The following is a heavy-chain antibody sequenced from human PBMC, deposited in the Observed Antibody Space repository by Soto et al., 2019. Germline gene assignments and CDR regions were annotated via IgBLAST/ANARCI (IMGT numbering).Heavy chain of an antibody. J-gene: IGHJ4*02. D-gene: IGHD6-19*01. CDR3: ARTKPWLVPPFDY. Sequence: QVQLVQSGAEVKKAGASVKDSCKASGFILTNYYMHWVRQAPEQGLEWMGRIDPSGGSTTDAQKFQDRITMTRDTSTSTVYMQLSSLRSEDTAVYYCARTKPWLVPPFDYWGQGTLVTVSS. V-gene: IGHV1-46*01. CDR2: IDPSGGST. CDR1: GFILTNYY.